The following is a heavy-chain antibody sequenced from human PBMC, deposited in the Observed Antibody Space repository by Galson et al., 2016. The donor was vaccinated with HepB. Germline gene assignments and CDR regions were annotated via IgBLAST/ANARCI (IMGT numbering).Heavy chain of an antibody. Sequence: SLRLSCAASGFIFDDYAMHWVRQAPGKGLEWVAGITRNSGNIEYADSVEGRFTIARDNDKNTLSLEMNSLRVEDTAYYYCGKGVCRGPACWVDPWGQGTPVIVSS. J-gene: IGHJ5*02. CDR3: GKGVCRGPACWVDP. CDR1: GFIFDDYA. D-gene: IGHD3-16*01. CDR2: ITRNSGNI. V-gene: IGHV3-9*01.